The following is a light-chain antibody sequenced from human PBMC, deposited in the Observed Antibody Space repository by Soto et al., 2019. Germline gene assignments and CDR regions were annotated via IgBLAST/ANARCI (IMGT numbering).Light chain of an antibody. CDR1: QGVRND. J-gene: IGKJ4*01. CDR2: AAS. CDR3: LQDYDYPRT. Sequence: AIQMTQSPSSLSASVGDRVTITCRASQGVRNDLGWYQQKPGKAPKLLIYAASSLQSGVPSRFSGGGSGTDFTLTISSLQPDDFATYYCLQDYDYPRTCGGGTKVEIK. V-gene: IGKV1-6*01.